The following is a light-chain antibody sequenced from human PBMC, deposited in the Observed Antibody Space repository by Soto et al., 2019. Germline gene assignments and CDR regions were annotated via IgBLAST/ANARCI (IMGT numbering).Light chain of an antibody. CDR1: SSDVGVYNY. J-gene: IGLJ3*02. Sequence: QSALTQPRSVSGSPGQSVTISCTGTSSDVGVYNYVSWYEHHPGKAPKLIIYDDTKRPSGVPDRFSGSKSGNTASLTISGLQAEDEDDYYCCSHAGSYTWVFGGGTKVTVL. CDR3: CSHAGSYTWV. CDR2: DDT. V-gene: IGLV2-11*01.